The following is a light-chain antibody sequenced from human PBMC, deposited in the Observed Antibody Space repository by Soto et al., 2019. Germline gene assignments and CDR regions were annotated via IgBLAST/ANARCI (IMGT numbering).Light chain of an antibody. CDR1: QRISNY. Sequence: DIQLTQSPSSLPASVGDRVTLTCRASQRISNYLNWYQQKPGKAPKLLFQAASSLQRGVPSRLRDSESRTDVTLPIRSQHPEDFATYYCQLSYTIPYTFGQGTKLEIK. V-gene: IGKV1-39*01. CDR3: QLSYTIPYT. J-gene: IGKJ2*01. CDR2: AAS.